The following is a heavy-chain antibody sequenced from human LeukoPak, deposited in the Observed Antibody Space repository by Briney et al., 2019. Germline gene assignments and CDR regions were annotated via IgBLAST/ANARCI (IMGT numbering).Heavy chain of an antibody. D-gene: IGHD6-13*01. CDR3: AKDKAPGSWHTPSDY. Sequence: PGGSLTLSCAASGFTYSTYAMSWVRQAPGKGQEGVLCISASGGTTYYADSVKGRFTISRDNSKNTLYLQMNSLRGEDTAVYYCAKDKAPGSWHTPSDYWGQGTLVTVSS. J-gene: IGHJ4*02. CDR1: GFTYSTYA. V-gene: IGHV3-23*01. CDR2: ISASGGTT.